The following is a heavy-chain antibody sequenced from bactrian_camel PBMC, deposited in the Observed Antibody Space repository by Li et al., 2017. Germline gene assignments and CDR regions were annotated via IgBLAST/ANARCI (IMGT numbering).Heavy chain of an antibody. CDR3: AADDFNLQLARHYKY. J-gene: IGHJ4*01. CDR1: DYSYSSYC. Sequence: EVQLVESGGGPVQAGGSLRLSCAASDYSYSSYCLAWFRQAPAEREWVATIDRFGTIAYANSVKGRFTISKDNAKNNLYLDMNILRPEDTAMYFCAADDFNLQLARHYKYWGQGTQVTVS. CDR2: IDRFGTI. V-gene: IGHV3S67*01. D-gene: IGHD2*01.